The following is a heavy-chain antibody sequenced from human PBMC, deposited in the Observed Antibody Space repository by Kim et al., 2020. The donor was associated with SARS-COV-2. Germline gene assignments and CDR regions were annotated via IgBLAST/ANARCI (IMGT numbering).Heavy chain of an antibody. D-gene: IGHD5-18*01. CDR2: IYYSGST. V-gene: IGHV4-39*01. Sequence: SETLSLTCTVSGGSISSSSYYWGWIRQPPGKGLEWIGSIYYSGSTYYNPSLKSRVTISVDTSKNQFSLKLSSVTAADTAVYYCARHEGYSYGYWGLDAFDIWGQGTMVTVSS. CDR1: GGSISSSSYY. CDR3: ARHEGYSYGYWGLDAFDI. J-gene: IGHJ3*02.